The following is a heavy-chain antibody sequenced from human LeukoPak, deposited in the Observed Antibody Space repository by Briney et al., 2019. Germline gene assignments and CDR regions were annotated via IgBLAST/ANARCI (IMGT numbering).Heavy chain of an antibody. V-gene: IGHV4-34*01. J-gene: IGHJ4*02. Sequence: SSETLSLTCAVYGGSFSGYYWSWIRQPPGKGLEWIGEINHGGSTNYNPSLKSRVTISVDTSKNQFSLKLSSVTAVDTAVYYCARHVNGSGSYSDYWGQGTLVTVSS. D-gene: IGHD1-26*01. CDR2: INHGGST. CDR1: GGSFSGYY. CDR3: ARHVNGSGSYSDY.